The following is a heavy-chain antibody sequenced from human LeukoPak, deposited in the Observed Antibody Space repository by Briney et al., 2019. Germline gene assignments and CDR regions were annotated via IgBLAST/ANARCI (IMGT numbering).Heavy chain of an antibody. CDR2: IYYSGST. CDR3: ARDFRTRDIVAFDY. CDR1: GGSISSYY. J-gene: IGHJ4*02. Sequence: PSETLSLTCTVSGGSISSYYWSWIRQPPGKGLDWIGYIYYSGSTNYNPSLKSRVTISVDTSKNQFSLKLSSVTAADTAVYYCARDFRTRDIVAFDYWGQGTLVTVSS. D-gene: IGHD2-15*01. V-gene: IGHV4-59*01.